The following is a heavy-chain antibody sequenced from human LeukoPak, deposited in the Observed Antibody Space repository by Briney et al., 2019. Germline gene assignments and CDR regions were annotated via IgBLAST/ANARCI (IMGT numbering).Heavy chain of an antibody. J-gene: IGHJ5*02. V-gene: IGHV1-2*02. D-gene: IGHD3-3*01. Sequence: ASVKVSCKASGYTFTGHYIHWVRQAPGQGLEWMGWINPNSGGTNFADTFQGRVTMTSDTSITTAYMELSRLRSEDTAVYYCARANFWSGYYEKGWFDPWGQGTLVTVSS. CDR2: INPNSGGT. CDR3: ARANFWSGYYEKGWFDP. CDR1: GYTFTGHY.